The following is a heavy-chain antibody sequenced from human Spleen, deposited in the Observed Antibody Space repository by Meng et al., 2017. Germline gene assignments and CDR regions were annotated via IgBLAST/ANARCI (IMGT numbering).Heavy chain of an antibody. CDR3: ARVPDAYFEESAFDY. CDR2: VSAKNGNT. V-gene: IGHV1-18*01. J-gene: IGHJ4*02. Sequence: ASVKVSCKASGYAFTSYGVSWVRQAPGQGLEWMGWVSAKNGNTNYAQKVQGRVTMTADTSTNTAYMDLRSLRYDDTAVYYCARVPDAYFEESAFDYWGQGTLVTVSS. CDR1: GYAFTSYG. D-gene: IGHD3-10*01.